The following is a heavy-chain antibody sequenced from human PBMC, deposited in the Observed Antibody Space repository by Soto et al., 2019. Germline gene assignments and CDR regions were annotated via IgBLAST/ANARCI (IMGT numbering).Heavy chain of an antibody. V-gene: IGHV4-59*01. D-gene: IGHD2-15*01. Sequence: PSETLSLACTVSGGSTSSYYWSWIRQPPGKGLEWIGYIYYSGSTNYNPSLKSRVTISVDTSKNQFSLKLSSVTAADTAVYYCARKGLYCSGGSCYEYYDYWGQGTLVTVSS. J-gene: IGHJ4*02. CDR1: GGSTSSYY. CDR2: IYYSGST. CDR3: ARKGLYCSGGSCYEYYDY.